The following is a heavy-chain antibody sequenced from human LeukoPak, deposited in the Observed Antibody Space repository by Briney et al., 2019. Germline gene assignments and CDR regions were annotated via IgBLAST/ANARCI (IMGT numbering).Heavy chain of an antibody. D-gene: IGHD6-13*01. V-gene: IGHV4-59*05. CDR3: ARWALKPLKQQLVLHSEAAFDI. CDR1: GGSISSYY. Sequence: PSETLSLTCTVSGGSISSYYWSWIRQPPGKGLEWIGSIYYSGSTYYNPSLKSRVTISVDTSKNQFSLKLSSVTAADTAVYYCARWALKPLKQQLVLHSEAAFDIWGQGTMVTVSP. CDR2: IYYSGST. J-gene: IGHJ3*02.